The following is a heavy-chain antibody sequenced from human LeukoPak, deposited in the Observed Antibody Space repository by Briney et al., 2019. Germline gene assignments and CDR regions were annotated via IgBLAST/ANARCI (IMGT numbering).Heavy chain of an antibody. V-gene: IGHV4-39*01. Sequence: PSETLSLTCTVSGGSISSSSYYWGWIRQPPGMGLEWIGSIYYSGSTYYNPSLKSRVTISVDTSKNQFSLKLSSVTAADTAVYYCARHYPDYYDSSGDAFDIWGQGTMVTVSS. CDR1: GGSISSSSYY. CDR3: ARHYPDYYDSSGDAFDI. D-gene: IGHD3-22*01. CDR2: IYYSGST. J-gene: IGHJ3*02.